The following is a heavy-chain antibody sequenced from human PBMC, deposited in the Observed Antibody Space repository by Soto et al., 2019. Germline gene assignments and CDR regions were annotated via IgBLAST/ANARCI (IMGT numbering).Heavy chain of an antibody. V-gene: IGHV1-18*04. CDR2: ISAYNGNT. Sequence: QVQLVQSGADVKKPGASVKVSCKASGYTFTSYGISWVRQAPGQGREWMGWISAYNGNTNHAQKLQGRVTMTTDTPTSTAYMELRGLRSEDTAVYYCARRGAARPLGYWGQGTLVTVSS. D-gene: IGHD6-6*01. J-gene: IGHJ4*02. CDR1: GYTFTSYG. CDR3: ARRGAARPLGY.